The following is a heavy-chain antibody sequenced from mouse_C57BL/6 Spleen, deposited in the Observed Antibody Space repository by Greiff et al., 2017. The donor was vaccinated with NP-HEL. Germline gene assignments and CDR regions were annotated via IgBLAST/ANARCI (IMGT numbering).Heavy chain of an antibody. J-gene: IGHJ3*01. D-gene: IGHD2-4*01. CDR3: ARPIYDDYDEVAY. CDR1: GYTFTDYN. V-gene: IGHV1-22*01. Sequence: EVQLQQSGPELVKPGASVKMSCKASGYTFTDYNMHWVKQSHGKSLEWIGYINPNNGGTSYNQKFKGKATLTVNKSSSTAYMELRSLTSEDSAVYYCARPIYDDYDEVAYWGQGTLVTVSA. CDR2: INPNNGGT.